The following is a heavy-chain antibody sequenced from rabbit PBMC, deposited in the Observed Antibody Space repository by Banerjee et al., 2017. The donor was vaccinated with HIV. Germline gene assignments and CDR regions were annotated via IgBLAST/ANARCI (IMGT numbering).Heavy chain of an antibody. J-gene: IGHJ4*01. CDR2: IYAGSYGST. CDR3: ARDYVGDSYSAFDL. Sequence: QEQLEESGGGLVKPEGSLTLTCTASGFSFSSSYWICWVRQAPGKGLEWIACIYAGSYGSTYYASWAKGRFTVSKASSTAVTLQMTSLTAADTATYFCARDYVGDSYSAFDLWGQGTLVTVS. CDR1: GFSFSSSYW. V-gene: IGHV1S45*01. D-gene: IGHD8-1*01.